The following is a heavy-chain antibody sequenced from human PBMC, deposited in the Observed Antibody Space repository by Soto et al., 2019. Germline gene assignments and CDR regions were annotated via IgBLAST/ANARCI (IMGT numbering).Heavy chain of an antibody. V-gene: IGHV4-59*01. Sequence: EPLSLTGTVSGASISSYHWSWIRQPPGRRLEWIGHINYSGSTNYNPSLKSRVSISLDTSKNQFSLKLSSVTAADTAVYYCVRARRPSIAAADFWFDPWGQGTLVTVSS. CDR2: INYSGST. J-gene: IGHJ5*02. D-gene: IGHD6-13*01. CDR1: GASISSYH. CDR3: VRARRPSIAAADFWFDP.